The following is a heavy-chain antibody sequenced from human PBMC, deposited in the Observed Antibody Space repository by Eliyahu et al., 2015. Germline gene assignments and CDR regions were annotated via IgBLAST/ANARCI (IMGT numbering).Heavy chain of an antibody. CDR3: ARDYYDFWSGYYRRGLGYYYYMDV. V-gene: IGHV3-74*01. Sequence: EVQLVESGGGLVQPGGSLRLSXAASGFPFSSSGMXWVRQXPGKGLVWVSRINSDGSSTSYADSVKGRFTISRDNAKNTLYLQMNSLRAEDTAVYYCARDYYDFWSGYYRRGLGYYYYMDVWGKGTTVTVSS. J-gene: IGHJ6*03. CDR1: GFPFSSSG. D-gene: IGHD3-3*01. CDR2: INSDGSST.